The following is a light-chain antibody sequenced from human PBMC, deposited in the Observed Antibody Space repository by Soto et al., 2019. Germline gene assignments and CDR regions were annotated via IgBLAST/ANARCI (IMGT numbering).Light chain of an antibody. CDR3: SSYTSSITLYV. CDR1: SSNVGGYNY. Sequence: QSVLTQPPSVSGAPGQTITISCTGTSSNVGGYNYVSWYQQHPGKAPKLMIFDVSNRPSGVSNRFSGSKSGNTASLAITGLQAEDEADYYCSSYTSSITLYVFGTGTKVTVL. J-gene: IGLJ1*01. V-gene: IGLV2-14*01. CDR2: DVS.